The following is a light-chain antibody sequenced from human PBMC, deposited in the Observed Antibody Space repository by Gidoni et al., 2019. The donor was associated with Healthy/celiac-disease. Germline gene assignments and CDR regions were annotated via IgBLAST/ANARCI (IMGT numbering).Light chain of an antibody. CDR3: CSYAGSHVV. Sequence: QSVLTQPASVPGSPGQSITISCAGTSSDVGRYNLVSLNQRHPGKAPKLMIYEVSKRPSGVSKRFSGSKSGNTASLAISGLQAEDEADYYCCSYAGSHVVFGGGTKLTVL. V-gene: IGLV2-23*02. CDR2: EVS. J-gene: IGLJ2*01. CDR1: SSDVGRYNL.